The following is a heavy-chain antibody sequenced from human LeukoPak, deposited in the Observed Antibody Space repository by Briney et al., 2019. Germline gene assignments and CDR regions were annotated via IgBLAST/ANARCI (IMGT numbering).Heavy chain of an antibody. CDR3: ARAHYDFWSGYPKSVSWFDP. CDR1: GGSISSYY. CDR2: IYYSGST. V-gene: IGHV4-59*01. D-gene: IGHD3-3*01. J-gene: IGHJ5*02. Sequence: NASETLSLTCTVSGGSISSYYWSWIRQPPGKGLEWIGCIYYSGSTNYNPSLKSRVTISVDTSKNQFSLKLSSVTAADTAVYYCARAHYDFWSGYPKSVSWFDPWGQGTLVTVSS.